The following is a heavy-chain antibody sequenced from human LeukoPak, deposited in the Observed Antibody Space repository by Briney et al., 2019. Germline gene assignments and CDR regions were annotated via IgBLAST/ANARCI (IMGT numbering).Heavy chain of an antibody. CDR1: GFTISSHW. V-gene: IGHV3-74*01. J-gene: IGHJ4*02. CDR2: INSDGSSI. CDR3: AREDITMVASSRLDY. D-gene: IGHD3-10*01. Sequence: PGGSLRLSCAASGFTISSHWMHWVRQGPGKGLVWVSRINSDGSSISYGDSVKGRFTISRDNAKNTLYLQMNSLRAEDTAVYYCAREDITMVASSRLDYWGQGTLVTVSS.